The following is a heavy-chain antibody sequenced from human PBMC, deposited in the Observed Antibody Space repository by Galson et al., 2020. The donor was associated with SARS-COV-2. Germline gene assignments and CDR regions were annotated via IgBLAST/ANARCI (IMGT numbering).Heavy chain of an antibody. CDR1: GFTFDDYA. J-gene: IGHJ4*02. V-gene: IGHV3-9*01. CDR3: AKDSSSWPWGGRFAEKNYFDY. Sequence: GGSLRLSCAASGFTFDDYAMHWVRQAPGKGLEWVSGISWNSGSIGYADSVKGRFTISRDNAKNSLYLQMNSLRAEDTALYYCAKDSSSWPWGGRFAEKNYFDYWGQGTLVTVSS. D-gene: IGHD6-13*01. CDR2: ISWNSGSI.